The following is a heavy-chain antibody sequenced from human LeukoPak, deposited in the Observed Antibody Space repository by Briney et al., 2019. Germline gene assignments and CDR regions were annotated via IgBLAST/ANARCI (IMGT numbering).Heavy chain of an antibody. V-gene: IGHV3-30-3*01. CDR2: ISYDGSNK. Sequence: GGSLRLSCAASGFTFSSYAMHWVRQAPGKGLVWVAVISYDGSNKYYADSVKRRFTIYRDNSKNTLYLQMNSLRAEDTAVYYCAKVIGILCRIDYWGQGTLVTVSS. CDR3: AKVIGILCRIDY. J-gene: IGHJ4*02. CDR1: GFTFSSYA. D-gene: IGHD2/OR15-2a*01.